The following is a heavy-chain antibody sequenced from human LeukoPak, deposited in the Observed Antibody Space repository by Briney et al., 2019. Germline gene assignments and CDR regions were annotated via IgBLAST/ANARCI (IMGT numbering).Heavy chain of an antibody. CDR2: INHSGST. J-gene: IGHJ4*02. CDR3: ARGVRQLVYRY. V-gene: IGHV4-34*01. CDR1: GGSFSVYY. Sequence: SETLSLTCAVYGGSFSVYYWSWIRQPPGKGLEWIGEINHSGSTNYNPSLKSRVTISVDTSKNQFSLKLSSVTAADTAVYYCARGVRQLVYRYWGQGTLVTVSS. D-gene: IGHD6-6*01.